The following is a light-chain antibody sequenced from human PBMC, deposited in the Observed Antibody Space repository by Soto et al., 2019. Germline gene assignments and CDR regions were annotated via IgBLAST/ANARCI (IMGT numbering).Light chain of an antibody. V-gene: IGLV2-14*01. CDR1: SRDVGGYNY. Sequence: QSVLTQPASVSGSPGQSITIACTGTSRDVGGYNYVSWYQQHPGKAPKVMIYEVNNRTSGVSDRFSGPKSGYTASLTISGLLAVDEAVSFCSSYTGSITLRQMFGDGTKLTV. J-gene: IGLJ3*02. CDR2: EVN. CDR3: SSYTGSITLRQM.